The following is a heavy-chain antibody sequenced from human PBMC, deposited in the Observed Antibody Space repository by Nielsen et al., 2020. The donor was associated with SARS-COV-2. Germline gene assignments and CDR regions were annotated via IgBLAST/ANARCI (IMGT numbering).Heavy chain of an antibody. J-gene: IGHJ6*03. V-gene: IGHV3-15*01. CDR3: TTEEYCSSTSCYTGYYYMDV. D-gene: IGHD2-2*02. CDR1: GFTFSSYA. Sequence: GGSLRLSCAASGFTFSSYAMSWVRQAPGKGLEWVGRIKSKTDGGTTDYAAPVKGRFTISRDDSKNTLYLQMNSLKTEDTAVYYCTTEEYCSSTSCYTGYYYMDVWGKGTTVTVSS. CDR2: IKSKTDGGTT.